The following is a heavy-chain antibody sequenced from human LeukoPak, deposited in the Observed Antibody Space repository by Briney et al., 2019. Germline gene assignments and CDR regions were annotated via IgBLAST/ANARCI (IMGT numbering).Heavy chain of an antibody. Sequence: SETLSLTCTVSGGSISSSSYYWGWIRQPPGKGLEWIGSIYRSGSTYYNPSLNSRVAISLDTSKNQFSLKLSSVTATDTAVYYCARDVAAAGTAPAERRNWFDPWGQGILVTVSS. D-gene: IGHD6-13*01. J-gene: IGHJ5*02. V-gene: IGHV4-39*07. CDR2: IYRSGST. CDR3: ARDVAAAGTAPAERRNWFDP. CDR1: GGSISSSSYY.